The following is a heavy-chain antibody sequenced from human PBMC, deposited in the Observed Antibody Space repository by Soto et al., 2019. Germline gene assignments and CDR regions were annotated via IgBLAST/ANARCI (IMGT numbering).Heavy chain of an antibody. Sequence: SETLSLTCTVSGGSITDYSWVWIRQPAGKGLEWIGRIFSSGSTNYNPSLKGRITMSLDMSKNQFSLKLNSVTATDTAVYFCARDQGVVVTADNWFDPWGQGILVTVSS. CDR3: ARDQGVVVTADNWFDP. CDR2: IFSSGST. CDR1: GGSITDYS. D-gene: IGHD2-21*02. V-gene: IGHV4-4*07. J-gene: IGHJ5*02.